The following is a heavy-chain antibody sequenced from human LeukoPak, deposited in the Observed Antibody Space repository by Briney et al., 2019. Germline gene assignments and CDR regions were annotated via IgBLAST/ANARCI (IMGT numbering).Heavy chain of an antibody. CDR2: ISYDGSNK. V-gene: IGHV3-30-3*02. Sequence: GGSLRLSCAASGFTFSSYAMHWVRQAPGKGLEWVAVISYDGSNKYYADSVKGRFTISRDNSKNTLYLQMNSLRAEDMAVYYCAKSDGVDTAMVGYWGQGTLVTVSS. D-gene: IGHD5-18*01. J-gene: IGHJ4*02. CDR1: GFTFSSYA. CDR3: AKSDGVDTAMVGY.